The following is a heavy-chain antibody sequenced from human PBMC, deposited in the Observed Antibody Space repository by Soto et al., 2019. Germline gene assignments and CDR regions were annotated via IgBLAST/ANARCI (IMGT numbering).Heavy chain of an antibody. CDR1: GFTFSSYG. Sequence: QVQLVESGGGVVQPGRSLRLSCAASGFTFSSYGMHWVRQAPGKGLEWVAVISYDGSNKYYADSVKGRFTISRDNSKNTLYLQMNSLRAEDTAVYYCAKDLGYDFWSGYNFDYWGQGTLVTVSS. V-gene: IGHV3-30*18. CDR2: ISYDGSNK. J-gene: IGHJ4*02. CDR3: AKDLGYDFWSGYNFDY. D-gene: IGHD3-3*01.